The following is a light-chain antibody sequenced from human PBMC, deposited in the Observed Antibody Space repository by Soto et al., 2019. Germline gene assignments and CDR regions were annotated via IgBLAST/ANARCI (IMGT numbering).Light chain of an antibody. CDR3: ISQRTTIILV. Sequence: LAASVSGSPGQSITISCTGTSSDVGFYNYVSWYQQHPGKAPKLMIYDVTNRPSGVSNRFSGSNSGNTASLTISGLQAEDEADYYFISQRTTIILVFGRSTKLTVL. J-gene: IGLJ2*01. CDR2: DVT. V-gene: IGLV2-14*03. CDR1: SSDVGFYNY.